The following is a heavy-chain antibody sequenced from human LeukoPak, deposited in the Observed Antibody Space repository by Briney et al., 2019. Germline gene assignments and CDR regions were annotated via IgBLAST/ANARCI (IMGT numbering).Heavy chain of an antibody. Sequence: RGASVKVSCKASGGTFSSYAISWVRQAPGQGLEWMGGIIPIFGTANYAQKFQGRVTITADKSTSTAYMELSSLRSEDTAVYYCARDSFVAGKYYDILTRAGYFDYWGQGTLVTVSS. CDR3: ARDSFVAGKYYDILTRAGYFDY. CDR2: IIPIFGTA. CDR1: GGTFSSYA. V-gene: IGHV1-69*06. D-gene: IGHD3-9*01. J-gene: IGHJ4*02.